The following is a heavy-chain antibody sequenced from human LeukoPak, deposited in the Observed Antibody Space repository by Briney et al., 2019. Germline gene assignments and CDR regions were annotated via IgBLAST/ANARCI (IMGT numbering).Heavy chain of an antibody. D-gene: IGHD3-22*01. V-gene: IGHV4-59*08. Sequence: PSETLSLTCTVSGASINNNFWTWIRQPPGKGLEWIGYIYSSGSANYNPSLKSRVIISGDTSKNQISLNLTSVTAADTAVYFCAIHRDYYDTWGHGTLVTVSS. J-gene: IGHJ4*01. CDR3: AIHRDYYDT. CDR1: GASINNNF. CDR2: IYSSGSA.